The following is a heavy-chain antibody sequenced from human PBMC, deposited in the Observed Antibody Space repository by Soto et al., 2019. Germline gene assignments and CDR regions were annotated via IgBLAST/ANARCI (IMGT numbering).Heavy chain of an antibody. D-gene: IGHD2-21*02. V-gene: IGHV1-69*06. J-gene: IGHJ6*02. Sequence: ASVKVSCKASGGTFSSYAISWVRQAPGQGLEWMGGIIPIFGTANYAQKFQGRVTITADKSTSTAYMELSSLRSEDTAVCYCAREGGIYCGGDCSSPYYYGMDVRGQGTTVTVSS. CDR2: IIPIFGTA. CDR1: GGTFSSYA. CDR3: AREGGIYCGGDCSSPYYYGMDV.